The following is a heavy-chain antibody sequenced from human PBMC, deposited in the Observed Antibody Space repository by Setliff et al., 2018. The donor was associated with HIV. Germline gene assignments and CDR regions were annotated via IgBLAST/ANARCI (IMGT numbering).Heavy chain of an antibody. CDR3: ARDPHYFDTSGYYSYFYFDY. Sequence: SETLSLTCNVSGGSISSHYWNWIRQPPGGGLEWIGYISYRGKTDYNPSLKSRVTISLDTSKSQFSLRLNSVTAADTAVYFCARDPHYFDTSGYYSYFYFDYWGHGTLVTVSS. V-gene: IGHV4-59*11. D-gene: IGHD3-22*01. CDR2: ISYRGKT. CDR1: GGSISSHY. J-gene: IGHJ4*01.